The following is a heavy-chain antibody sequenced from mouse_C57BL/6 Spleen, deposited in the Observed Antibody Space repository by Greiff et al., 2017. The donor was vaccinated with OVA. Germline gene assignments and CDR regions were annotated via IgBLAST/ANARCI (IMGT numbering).Heavy chain of an antibody. CDR1: GFNITDYY. J-gene: IGHJ2*01. V-gene: IGHV14-2*01. CDR3: ARFTTEVDH. Sequence: VQLKQSGAELVKPGASVKLSCTASGFNITDYYMHWVKQRPEQGLEWIGRIDPEDGETKYAPKFTGKATITADTSSNTAYLQLSGLASEDAAVYCCARFTTEVDHWGQGTTLTVSS. D-gene: IGHD1-1*01. CDR2: IDPEDGET.